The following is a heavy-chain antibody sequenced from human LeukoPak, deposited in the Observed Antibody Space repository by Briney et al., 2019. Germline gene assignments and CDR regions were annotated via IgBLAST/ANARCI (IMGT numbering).Heavy chain of an antibody. CDR1: GFTFSSYS. CDR2: ISSSSSYI. CDR3: ARAKSTVTTFDY. V-gene: IGHV3-21*01. D-gene: IGHD4-17*01. J-gene: IGHJ4*02. Sequence: TGGSLRLSCAASGFTFSSYSMSWVRQAPGKGLEWVSSISSSSSYIYYADSVKGRFTISRDNAKNSLYLQMNSLRAEDTAVYYCARAKSTVTTFDYWGQGTLVTVSS.